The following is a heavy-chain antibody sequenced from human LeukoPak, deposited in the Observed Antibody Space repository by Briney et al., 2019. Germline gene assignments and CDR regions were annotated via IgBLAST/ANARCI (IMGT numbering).Heavy chain of an antibody. CDR3: ARATVTSLYYYYGMDV. V-gene: IGHV1-46*01. Sequence: GASVKVSCKASGYTFTSYYMHWVRQAPGQGLEWMGIINPSGGSTSYAQKFQGRVTMTRDTSTSTVYMELSSLRSEDTAVYYCARATVTSLYYYYGMDVWGQGTTVTVSS. J-gene: IGHJ6*02. CDR1: GYTFTSYY. CDR2: INPSGGST. D-gene: IGHD4-17*01.